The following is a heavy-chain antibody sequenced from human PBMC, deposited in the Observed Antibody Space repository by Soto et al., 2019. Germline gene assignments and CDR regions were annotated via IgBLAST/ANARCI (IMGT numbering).Heavy chain of an antibody. J-gene: IGHJ5*02. CDR2: IYYSGST. V-gene: IGHV4-30-4*01. CDR1: GGSISSGDYY. CDR3: ARVDCSGGSCYGLNWFDP. D-gene: IGHD2-15*01. Sequence: QVQLQESGPGLVKPSQTLSLTCTVSGGSISSGDYYWSWIRQPPGKGLEWIGYIYYSGSTYYNPSLKSRVTIAVGTSKNHYSLKLSSVTAADTAVYYCARVDCSGGSCYGLNWFDPWGQGTLVTVSS.